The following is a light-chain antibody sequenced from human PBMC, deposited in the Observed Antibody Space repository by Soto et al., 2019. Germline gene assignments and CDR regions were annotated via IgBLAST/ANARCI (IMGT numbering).Light chain of an antibody. CDR3: QQYGSSPKT. CDR1: QSVSSSY. Sequence: EIVLTQSPGPLSLSPGERATLSCRSSQSVSSSYLAWYQQKPGQAPRLLIYGASSRATGIPDRFSGSGSGTDCTLTISRLEPEDFAVYYCQQYGSSPKTFGQGTKVDIK. CDR2: GAS. V-gene: IGKV3-20*01. J-gene: IGKJ1*01.